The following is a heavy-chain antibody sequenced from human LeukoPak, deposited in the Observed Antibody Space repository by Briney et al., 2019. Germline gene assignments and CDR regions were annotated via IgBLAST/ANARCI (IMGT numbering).Heavy chain of an antibody. CDR3: ARDLSDNYTIDY. V-gene: IGHV3-23*01. CDR2: ISGSGGST. D-gene: IGHD4-11*01. J-gene: IGHJ4*02. Sequence: PGGSLRLSCVASGFTFSSYSMNWVRQAPGKGLEWVSAISGSGGSTYYADSVKGRFTISRDNAKNSLYLQMNSLRAEDTALYYCARDLSDNYTIDYWGQGTLVTVSS. CDR1: GFTFSSYS.